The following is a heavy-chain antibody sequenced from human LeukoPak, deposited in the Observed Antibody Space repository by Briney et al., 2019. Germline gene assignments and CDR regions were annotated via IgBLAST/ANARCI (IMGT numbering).Heavy chain of an antibody. CDR2: ISHTSEST. D-gene: IGHD6-6*01. CDR3: AKSGMIAARPVLGYFDY. V-gene: IGHV3-48*01. J-gene: IGHJ4*02. CDR1: GFTFNSYS. Sequence: GGSLRLSCAASGFTFNSYSMSWVRQAPGKGLEWVSYISHTSESTYYADSVRGRFSISRDNSKNTLYLQMNSLRAEDTAVYYCAKSGMIAARPVLGYFDYWGQGTLVTVSS.